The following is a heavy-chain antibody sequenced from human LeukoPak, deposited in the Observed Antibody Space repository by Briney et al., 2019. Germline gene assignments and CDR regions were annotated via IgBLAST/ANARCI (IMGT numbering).Heavy chain of an antibody. CDR1: SGSISSSNYY. J-gene: IGHJ2*01. V-gene: IGHV4-61*02. CDR2: ISTIGIT. Sequence: SETLSLTCTVSSGSISSSNYYWSWIRQPAGKGLEWIGRISTIGITNYNPSLNSRVTISIDTSKNQFSLKLSSVTAADTAVYYCARHDHDYYDSSGLGYFDLWGRGTLVTVSS. D-gene: IGHD3-22*01. CDR3: ARHDHDYYDSSGLGYFDL.